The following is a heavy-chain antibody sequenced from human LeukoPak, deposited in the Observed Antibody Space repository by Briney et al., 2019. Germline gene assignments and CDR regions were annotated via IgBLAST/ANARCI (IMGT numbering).Heavy chain of an antibody. CDR3: ARDTGIDAFDI. CDR1: GFTFSTYA. D-gene: IGHD7-27*01. J-gene: IGHJ3*02. CDR2: ISGGAGST. V-gene: IGHV3-23*01. Sequence: PGGSLRLSCAASGFTFSTYAMSWVRQAPGKGLEWVSVISGGAGSTYYADSVKGRFTISRDNSKNTLYLQMNSLRAEDTAVYYCARDTGIDAFDIWGQGTMVTVSS.